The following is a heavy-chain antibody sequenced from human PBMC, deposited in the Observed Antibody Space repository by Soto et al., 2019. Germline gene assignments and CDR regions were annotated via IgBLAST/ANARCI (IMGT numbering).Heavy chain of an antibody. V-gene: IGHV1-3*01. CDR1: GYTFASCA. Sequence: KNTRASVKVSCKASGYTFASCALHWVRQAPGQRLEWMGWINADNGITKYSQRFQGRVTVTRDTPASTAYMELSSLRSEDTAVYYCARACGSCSLDYWGQGTLVTVSS. CDR3: ARACGSCSLDY. J-gene: IGHJ4*02. CDR2: INADNGIT. D-gene: IGHD2-15*01.